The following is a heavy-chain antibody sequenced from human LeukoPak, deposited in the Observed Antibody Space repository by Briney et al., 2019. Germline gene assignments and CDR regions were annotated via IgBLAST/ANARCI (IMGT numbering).Heavy chain of an antibody. Sequence: GGSLRLSCAASGFTLSSYAMHWVRQAPGKGLEWVALISYDGSNKYYGDSVKGRFTISRDNSKNTLSLQMNSLRAEDTAVYYCTRVGRAWQPLGYFFDYWGQGTLVTVSS. CDR3: TRVGRAWQPLGYFFDY. D-gene: IGHD5-12*01. J-gene: IGHJ4*02. V-gene: IGHV3-30*01. CDR1: GFTLSSYA. CDR2: ISYDGSNK.